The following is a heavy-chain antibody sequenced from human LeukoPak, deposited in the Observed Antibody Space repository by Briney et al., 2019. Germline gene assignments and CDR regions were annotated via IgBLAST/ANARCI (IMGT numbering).Heavy chain of an antibody. J-gene: IGHJ4*02. CDR1: GGSISSTFYY. D-gene: IGHD2-21*01. CDR2: INYSGST. V-gene: IGHV4-39*01. Sequence: NPSETLSLTCTVSGGSISSTFYYWGWIRQPPGEGLEWIGSINYSGSTYYNPSLKSRVTISVDTSKNQFSLKLSSVTAADTADCARRRFVRGPDVVNPFDYWGQGTLVTVSS. CDR3: RRFVRGPDVVNPFDY.